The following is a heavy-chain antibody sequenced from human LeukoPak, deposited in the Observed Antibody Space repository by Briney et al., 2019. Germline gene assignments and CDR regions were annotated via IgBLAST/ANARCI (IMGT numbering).Heavy chain of an antibody. V-gene: IGHV5-51*01. CDR3: ARALYCSSTSCYSSLDYMDV. D-gene: IGHD2-2*02. CDR1: GYSFTSYW. J-gene: IGHJ6*03. Sequence: HGESLKISCKGSGYSFTSYWIGWVRQMPGKGLEWMGIIYPGDSDTRYSPSFQGQVTISADKSISTAYLQWSSLKASDTAMYYCARALYCSSTSCYSSLDYMDVWGKGTTVTVSS. CDR2: IYPGDSDT.